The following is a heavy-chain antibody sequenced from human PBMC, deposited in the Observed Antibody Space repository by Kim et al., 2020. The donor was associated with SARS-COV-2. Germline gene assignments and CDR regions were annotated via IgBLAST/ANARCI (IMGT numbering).Heavy chain of an antibody. D-gene: IGHD3-22*01. CDR3: ARARSITMIVVVITYFDY. V-gene: IGHV4-31*02. J-gene: IGHJ4*02. Sequence: LKSRVTISVDTSKNQFSLKLSSVTAADTAVYHCARARSITMIVVVITYFDYWGQGTLVTVSS.